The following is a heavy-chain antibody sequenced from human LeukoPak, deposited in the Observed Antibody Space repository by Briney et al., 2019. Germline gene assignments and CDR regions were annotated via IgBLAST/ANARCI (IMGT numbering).Heavy chain of an antibody. Sequence: SETLSLTCTVSGGSVSSGGSYWSWIRQPPGKGLEWIGYISYSGSTDYNPSLNSRVTISVDTSKNQFSLKLTSVTAADTAVYYCARGPNWYYNSWGQGTLVTVS. CDR2: ISYSGST. CDR3: ARGPNWYYNS. D-gene: IGHD1-7*01. J-gene: IGHJ4*02. V-gene: IGHV4-61*08. CDR1: GGSVSSGGSY.